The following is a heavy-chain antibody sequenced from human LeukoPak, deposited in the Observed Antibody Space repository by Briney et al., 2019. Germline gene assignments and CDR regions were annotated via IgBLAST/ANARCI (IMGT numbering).Heavy chain of an antibody. J-gene: IGHJ6*02. CDR2: ISGSGGST. V-gene: IGHV3-23*01. D-gene: IGHD3-10*01. CDR1: GFTFSSYA. Sequence: GGSLRLSCAASGFTFSSYAMSWVRQAPGKGLEWVSAISGSGGSTHYADSVRGRFTISRDNSKNTLYRQMNSLISEDTAVYYCATGGMVRGVIIRYYYGMDVWGQGTTVTVSS. CDR3: ATGGMVRGVIIRYYYGMDV.